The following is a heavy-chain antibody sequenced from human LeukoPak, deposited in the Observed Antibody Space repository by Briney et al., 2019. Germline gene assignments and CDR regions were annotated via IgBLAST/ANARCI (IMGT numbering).Heavy chain of an antibody. Sequence: GGSLRLSCAASGFTFSSYAMSWVRQAPGKGLEWVSYISSSSSTIYYADSVKGRFTISRDNAKNSLYLQMNSLRDEDTAVYYCARLAVSGSYSHFDYWGQGTLVTVSS. CDR3: ARLAVSGSYSHFDY. V-gene: IGHV3-48*02. CDR2: ISSSSSTI. J-gene: IGHJ4*02. D-gene: IGHD1-26*01. CDR1: GFTFSSYA.